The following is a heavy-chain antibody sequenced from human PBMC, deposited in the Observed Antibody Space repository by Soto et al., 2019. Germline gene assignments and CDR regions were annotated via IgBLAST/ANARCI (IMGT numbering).Heavy chain of an antibody. J-gene: IGHJ4*02. D-gene: IGHD1-1*01. Sequence: QVHLVQSGAEVKKPGASVKVSCKGSGYAFTTYGITWVRQAPGQGLEWMGWISAHNGNTNYAQKLQGRVTVTRDTSTRTAYMELRSLRSDDTAVYYCARGRYGDYWGQGALVPVSS. V-gene: IGHV1-18*01. CDR1: GYAFTTYG. CDR2: ISAHNGNT. CDR3: ARGRYGDY.